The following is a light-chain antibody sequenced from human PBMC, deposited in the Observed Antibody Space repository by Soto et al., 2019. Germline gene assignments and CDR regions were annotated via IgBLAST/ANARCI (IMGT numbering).Light chain of an antibody. CDR2: DVS. V-gene: IGLV2-14*03. CDR3: SLYRTSNTRQIV. CDR1: SSDVGGYNY. J-gene: IGLJ1*01. Sequence: QSALTQPASVSGSPGQSITISCTGTSSDVGGYNYVSWYQHHPGKAPKLMIYDVSNRPSGVSNRFSGSKSGNTASLSISGLQPEDEADYYCSLYRTSNTRQIVCGTGTKVTVL.